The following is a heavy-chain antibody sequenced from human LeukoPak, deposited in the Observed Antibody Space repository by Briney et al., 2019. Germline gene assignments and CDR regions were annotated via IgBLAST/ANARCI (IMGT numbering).Heavy chain of an antibody. CDR2: IIPIFGTA. CDR1: GGTFSSYA. V-gene: IGHV1-69*01. CDR3: ARGLRQNCSSTSCYGYWFDP. D-gene: IGHD2-2*01. J-gene: IGHJ5*02. Sequence: GASVKVSCKASGGTFSSYAISWVRQAPGQGLEWMGGIIPIFGTANYAQKFQGRVTITADESTSTAYMELSSLRSEDTAVYYCARGLRQNCSSTSCYGYWFDPWGQGTLVTVSS.